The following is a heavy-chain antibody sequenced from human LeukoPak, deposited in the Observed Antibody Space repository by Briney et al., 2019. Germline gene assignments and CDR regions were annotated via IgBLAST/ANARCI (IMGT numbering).Heavy chain of an antibody. D-gene: IGHD3-10*01. CDR1: GYTFTIYG. Sequence: ASVKVSCRASGYTFTIYGISWVRQAPGQGLEWMGWISAYNGNTNYAQNLQGRVTMTTDTSTSTAYMELRSLRSDDTAVYYCARDGSSGSYYTNWFDPWGQGTLVTVSS. CDR3: ARDGSSGSYYTNWFDP. J-gene: IGHJ5*02. V-gene: IGHV1-18*01. CDR2: ISAYNGNT.